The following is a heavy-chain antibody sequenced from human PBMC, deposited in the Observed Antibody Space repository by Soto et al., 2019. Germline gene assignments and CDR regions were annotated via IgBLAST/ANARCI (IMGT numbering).Heavy chain of an antibody. V-gene: IGHV3-23*01. CDR3: AKVSYNLNYVKFFDP. Sequence: EVQLLESGGGLVRPGGSLRLSCAASGFNFRSHAMSWVRQAPGKGLEWVSTVSRSGDDTYYADSVRGRFTISRDNSQNTVHLQMISLRAEDTALYFCAKVSYNLNYVKFFDPWGQGALVTVSS. CDR2: VSRSGDDT. CDR1: GFNFRSHA. J-gene: IGHJ5*02. D-gene: IGHD1-7*01.